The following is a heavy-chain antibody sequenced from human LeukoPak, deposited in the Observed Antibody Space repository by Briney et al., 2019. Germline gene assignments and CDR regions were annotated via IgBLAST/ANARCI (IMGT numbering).Heavy chain of an antibody. D-gene: IGHD6-19*01. CDR3: AGPSSGWYVGFH. Sequence: GGSLRLSCAASGFTFSSYAMSWVRQAPGKGLEWVSAISGSGGTTNYADSVKGRFTISRDNSRDTLFLQMNSLRAEDTAVYYCAGPSSGWYVGFHWGQGTLVTVSS. CDR2: ISGSGGTT. V-gene: IGHV3-23*01. CDR1: GFTFSSYA. J-gene: IGHJ4*02.